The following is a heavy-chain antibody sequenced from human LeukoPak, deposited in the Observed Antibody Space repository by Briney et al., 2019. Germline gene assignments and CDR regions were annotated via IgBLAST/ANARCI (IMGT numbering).Heavy chain of an antibody. D-gene: IGHD3-16*02. V-gene: IGHV3-23*01. Sequence: GGSLRLSCAVSGFTFSSYAMSWVRQAPGKGLAWVSALSSGGATTYYADSVKGRFTISRDNYKNTLYLQMSSLRAEDTAVYYCAKPITFGGVIDESFDYWGQGTLVTVSS. CDR3: AKPITFGGVIDESFDY. CDR1: GFTFSSYA. CDR2: LSSGGATT. J-gene: IGHJ4*02.